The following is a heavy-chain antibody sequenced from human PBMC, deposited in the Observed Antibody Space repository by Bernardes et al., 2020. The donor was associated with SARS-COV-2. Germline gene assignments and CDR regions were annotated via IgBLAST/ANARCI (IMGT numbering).Heavy chain of an antibody. CDR2: ISGSGGST. D-gene: IGHD2-2*01. Sequence: VGSLRLSCAASGFTFRSSAMSWVRQAPGQGLEWVSAISGSGGSTYYADSVKGRFTISRDNSKNTLYLQMNSLRAEDTAVYYCAKNPAAARFYYYYYMDVWGKGTTVTVSS. CDR1: GFTFRSSA. V-gene: IGHV3-23*01. J-gene: IGHJ6*03. CDR3: AKNPAAARFYYYYYMDV.